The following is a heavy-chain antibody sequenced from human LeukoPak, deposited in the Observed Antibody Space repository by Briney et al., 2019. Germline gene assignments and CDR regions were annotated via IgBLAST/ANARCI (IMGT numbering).Heavy chain of an antibody. CDR3: VRALMGTSDH. J-gene: IGHJ4*01. CDR1: GFTFSSYA. D-gene: IGHD7-27*01. V-gene: IGHV3-30-3*01. CDR2: ISYDGSTK. Sequence: GRSLRLSCAASGFTFSSYAMHWVRQAPGKGLEWGAVISYDGSTKYYADSVKGRFTISRDNPKNTLYLQMNSLRAEDTAVYYCVRALMGTSDHWGEGALVTDSS.